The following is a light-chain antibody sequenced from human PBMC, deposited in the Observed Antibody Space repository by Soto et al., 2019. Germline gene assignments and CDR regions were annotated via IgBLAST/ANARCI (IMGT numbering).Light chain of an antibody. Sequence: DLQMTQSPSTLSSFVGDRVTITCRASQSIGVWLAWYQQKPGKAPKLLIYDASNLQTGVPSRFSGSGSGTEFTLTISSLQPDDFATYYCQQYDVDSGTFGQGTKVEIK. V-gene: IGKV1-5*01. CDR3: QQYDVDSGT. J-gene: IGKJ1*01. CDR2: DAS. CDR1: QSIGVW.